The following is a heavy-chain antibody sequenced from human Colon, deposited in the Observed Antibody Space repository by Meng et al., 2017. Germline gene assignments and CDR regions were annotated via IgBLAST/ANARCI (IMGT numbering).Heavy chain of an antibody. CDR1: GFSLSDHY. CDR3: AREGFKDRGFSYDT. V-gene: IGHV3-11*01. D-gene: IGHD5-18*01. J-gene: IGHJ4*02. CDR2: ISSSGSAM. Sequence: VGSVVAWFQPGGSLRPSCATSGFSLSDHYMDWIRQAPGKGLEWISYISSSGSAMHYADSVKGRFTISRDNAKNSLFLQMNSLRAEDTAVYYCAREGFKDRGFSYDTWGQGTLVTSPQ.